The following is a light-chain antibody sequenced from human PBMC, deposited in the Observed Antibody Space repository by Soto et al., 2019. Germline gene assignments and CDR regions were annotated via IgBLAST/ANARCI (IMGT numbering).Light chain of an antibody. CDR3: HQYDSSPST. V-gene: IGKV3-20*01. J-gene: IGKJ1*01. CDR2: GAS. Sequence: VLTKSPGAVALCPEVRATLSCRVSQIVSSSFLAWYQQKPGQAPRLLIFGASSRATGVPDRFSGSGSGTDFTLTISSLQPEDFAVYYCHQYDSSPSTFGQGTKVDI. CDR1: QIVSSSF.